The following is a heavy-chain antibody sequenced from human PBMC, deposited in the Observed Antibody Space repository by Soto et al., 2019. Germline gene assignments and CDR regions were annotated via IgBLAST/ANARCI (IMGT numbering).Heavy chain of an antibody. CDR1: GYAFTTYG. J-gene: IGHJ4*02. D-gene: IGHD1-1*01. V-gene: IGHV1-18*01. Sequence: QVHLVQSGAEVKKPGASVKVSCKGSGYAFTTYGITWVRQAPGQGLEWMGWISAHNGNTNYAQKLQGRVTVTRDTSTTTAYMELSSLRSDDTAVYYCARGRYGDYWGQGALVTVSS. CDR3: ARGRYGDY. CDR2: ISAHNGNT.